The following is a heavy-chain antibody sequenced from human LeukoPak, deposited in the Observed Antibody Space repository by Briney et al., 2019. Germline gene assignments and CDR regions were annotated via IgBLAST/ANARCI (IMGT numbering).Heavy chain of an antibody. D-gene: IGHD6-13*01. CDR3: ASGVAAAGTSYFDY. Sequence: GGSLRLSCAVSGFTVYTNSMSWVRQVPGKGLEWVSVIYTGGTTHYADSVKGRFTISRDNSKNTLYLQMNSLRAEDTAVYYCASGVAAAGTSYFDYWGQGTLVTVSS. J-gene: IGHJ4*02. CDR2: IYTGGTT. CDR1: GFTVYTNS. V-gene: IGHV3-53*05.